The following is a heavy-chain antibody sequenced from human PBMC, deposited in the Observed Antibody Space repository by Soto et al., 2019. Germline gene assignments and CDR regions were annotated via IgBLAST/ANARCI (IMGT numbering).Heavy chain of an antibody. CDR3: ARGVATVTTRRANWFDP. CDR1: GYSISSGYY. CDR2: IYHSGST. J-gene: IGHJ5*02. Sequence: SETLSLTCAVSGYSISSGYYWGWIRQPPGKGLEWIGSIYHSGSTYYNPSLKSRVTISVDASKNQFSLKLSSVTAADTAVYYCARGVATVTTRRANWFDPWGQGTLVTVSS. V-gene: IGHV4-38-2*01. D-gene: IGHD4-17*01.